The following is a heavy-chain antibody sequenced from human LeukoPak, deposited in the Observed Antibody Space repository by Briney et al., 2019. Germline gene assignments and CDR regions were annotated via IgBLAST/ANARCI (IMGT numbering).Heavy chain of an antibody. D-gene: IGHD6-19*01. V-gene: IGHV3-30*04. J-gene: IGHJ4*02. Sequence: PGGSLRLSCAASGFTFSSYAMHWVRQAPGKGLEWVAVISYDGSNKYYADSVKGRFTISRDNSKNTLYLQMNSLRAEDTAVYYCARDARPWLLYYFDYWGQGTLVTVSS. CDR3: ARDARPWLLYYFDY. CDR1: GFTFSSYA. CDR2: ISYDGSNK.